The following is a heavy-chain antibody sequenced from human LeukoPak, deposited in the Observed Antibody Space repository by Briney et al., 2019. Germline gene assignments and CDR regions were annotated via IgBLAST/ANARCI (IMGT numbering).Heavy chain of an antibody. J-gene: IGHJ3*02. CDR3: AKGMATVTTRAFDI. D-gene: IGHD4-17*01. Sequence: GRSLRPSCAASGFTFDDYAMHWVRQAPGKGLEWVSGISWNSGSIGYADSVKGRFTISRDNAKNSLYLQMNSLRAEDMALYYCAKGMATVTTRAFDIWGQGTMVTVSS. CDR1: GFTFDDYA. V-gene: IGHV3-9*03. CDR2: ISWNSGSI.